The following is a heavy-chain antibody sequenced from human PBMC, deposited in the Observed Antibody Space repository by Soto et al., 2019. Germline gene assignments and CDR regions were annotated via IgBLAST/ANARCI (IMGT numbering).Heavy chain of an antibody. CDR3: AAGTSGGYYYYYGMDV. Sequence: GPSVKVSCKATGGTFSSCASSWARRAPGQGLEWMGWIVVGSGNTNYAQKFQERATITRDMSKSTPYMELSSLRSEDTAVYYRAAGTSGGYYYYYGMDVWAQAVTVTVSS. J-gene: IGHJ6*02. D-gene: IGHD3-10*01. V-gene: IGHV1-58*02. CDR2: IVVGSGNT. CDR1: GGTFSSCA.